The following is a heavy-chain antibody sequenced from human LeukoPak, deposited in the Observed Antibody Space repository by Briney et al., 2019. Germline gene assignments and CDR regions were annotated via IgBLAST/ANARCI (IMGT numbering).Heavy chain of an antibody. J-gene: IGHJ6*02. D-gene: IGHD3-16*01. CDR1: GYTFTCYC. Sequence: ASVKVSCKASGYTFTCYCMHWVRQAPGQGLEWMGWMNPNSGNTGYAQKFQGRVTMTRNTSISTAYMELSSLRSEDTAVYYCARDVWGSGWYYYYGMDVWGQGTTVTVSS. CDR3: ARDVWGSGWYYYYGMDV. CDR2: MNPNSGNT. V-gene: IGHV1-8*02.